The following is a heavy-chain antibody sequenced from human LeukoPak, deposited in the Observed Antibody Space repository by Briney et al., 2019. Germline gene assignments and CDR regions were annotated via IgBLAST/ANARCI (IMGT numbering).Heavy chain of an antibody. Sequence: GGSLRLSCAASGFTFSNAWMRWVRQAPGKGLEWVGRIKSKTDDGTTDYAAPVKGRFTISRDDSKNTLYLQMNSLRVEDTAVYYCARGPASLPRIYYDSSGYKKVWDQNAFDIWGQGTMVTVSS. CDR3: ARGPASLPRIYYDSSGYKKVWDQNAFDI. V-gene: IGHV3-15*01. D-gene: IGHD3-22*01. CDR2: IKSKTDDGTT. J-gene: IGHJ3*02. CDR1: GFTFSNAW.